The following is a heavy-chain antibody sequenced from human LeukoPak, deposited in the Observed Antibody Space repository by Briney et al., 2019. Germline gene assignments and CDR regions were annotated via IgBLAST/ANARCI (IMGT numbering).Heavy chain of an antibody. D-gene: IGHD3-22*01. CDR1: GFTFSSYS. Sequence: KPGGSLRLSCAASGFTFSSYSMYCVRQAPGKGLEWVSSISSSSSYIYYADSVKGRFTISRDNAKNSLYLQMNSLRAEDTAVYYCARGDSSGYKGVTFDYWGQGTLVTVSS. CDR2: ISSSSSYI. V-gene: IGHV3-21*01. J-gene: IGHJ4*02. CDR3: ARGDSSGYKGVTFDY.